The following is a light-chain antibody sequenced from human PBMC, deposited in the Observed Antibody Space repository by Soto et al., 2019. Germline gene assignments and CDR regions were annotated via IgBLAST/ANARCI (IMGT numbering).Light chain of an antibody. V-gene: IGKV4-1*01. J-gene: IGKJ1*01. Sequence: IVMTQSPDSLAVSLGERATINCKSSQSVLFSSNNKNYLTWYQQKPGQPPELLIYWASTRGSGVPDRFSGSGSGTDFTLTISSLQAEDVAVYYCQQYYDTPWTFGQGTKVEIK. CDR1: QSVLFSSNNKNY. CDR2: WAS. CDR3: QQYYDTPWT.